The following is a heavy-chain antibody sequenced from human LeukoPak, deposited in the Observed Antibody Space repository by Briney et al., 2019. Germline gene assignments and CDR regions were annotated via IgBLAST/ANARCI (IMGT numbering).Heavy chain of an antibody. J-gene: IGHJ4*02. D-gene: IGHD4-17*01. CDR1: GYTFTSYG. CDR3: ARDSGNGDYRTLDY. Sequence: ASVKVSRKASGYTFTSYGISWVRQAPGQGLEWMGITNPSGGSTSYAQKFQGRVTMTRDTSTSTVYMELSSLRSEDTAVYYCARDSGNGDYRTLDYWGQGTLVTVSS. V-gene: IGHV1-46*01. CDR2: TNPSGGST.